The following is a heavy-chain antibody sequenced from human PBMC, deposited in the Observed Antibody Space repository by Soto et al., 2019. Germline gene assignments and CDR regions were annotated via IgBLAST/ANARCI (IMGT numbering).Heavy chain of an antibody. CDR2: ISGSGGST. V-gene: IGHV3-23*01. J-gene: IGHJ6*02. D-gene: IGHD3-9*01. Sequence: GGSLRLSCAASGFTFSSYAMSWVRQAPGKGLEWVSAISGSGGSTYYADSVKGRFTISRDNSKNTLYLQMNSLRAEDTAVYYCAKGRDYDILTGFYYYGLDVWGQGTTVTVSS. CDR1: GFTFSSYA. CDR3: AKGRDYDILTGFYYYGLDV.